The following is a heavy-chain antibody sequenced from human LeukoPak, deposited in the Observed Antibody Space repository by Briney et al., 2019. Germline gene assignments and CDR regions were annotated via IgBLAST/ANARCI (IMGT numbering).Heavy chain of an antibody. CDR2: MNPNSGNT. CDR1: GYTFTSYD. J-gene: IGHJ5*02. V-gene: IGHV1-8*01. D-gene: IGHD6-19*01. CDR3: ARRRRSSGWLQNWFDP. Sequence: GASVKVSCKASGYTFTSYDINWVRQATGQGLEWMGWMNPNSGNTGYAQKFQGRVTMAGNTSISTAYMELSSLRSEDTAVYYCARRRRSSGWLQNWFDPWGQGTLVTVSS.